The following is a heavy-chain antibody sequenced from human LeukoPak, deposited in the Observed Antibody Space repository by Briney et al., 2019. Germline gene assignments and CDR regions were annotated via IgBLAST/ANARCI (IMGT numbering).Heavy chain of an antibody. CDR3: ARVYSSGWYFDP. CDR2: IYYSGST. CDR1: GGSISSYY. J-gene: IGHJ5*02. V-gene: IGHV4-59*01. Sequence: SETLSLTCTVSGGSISSYYWSWIRQPPGKGLEWIGYIYYSGSTNYNPSLKSRVTISVDTSKNQFSLKLSSVTAADTAVYYCARVYSSGWYFDPWGQGTLVTVSS. D-gene: IGHD6-19*01.